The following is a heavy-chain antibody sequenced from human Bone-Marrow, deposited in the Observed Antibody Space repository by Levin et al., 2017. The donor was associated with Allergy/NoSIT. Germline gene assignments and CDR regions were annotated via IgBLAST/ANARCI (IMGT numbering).Heavy chain of an antibody. CDR1: GFSFRTYS. Sequence: PGGSLRLSCVVSGFSFRTYSTNWLRQAPGKGLEWVSYISAASNTIYYADSVRGRFSISRDSAKNSVFLQMTSLTVDDTAVYYCARGVWSGKREYFQNWGQGTLVTVSS. CDR3: ARGVWSGKREYFQN. CDR2: ISAASNTI. V-gene: IGHV3-48*01. J-gene: IGHJ1*01. D-gene: IGHD3-10*01.